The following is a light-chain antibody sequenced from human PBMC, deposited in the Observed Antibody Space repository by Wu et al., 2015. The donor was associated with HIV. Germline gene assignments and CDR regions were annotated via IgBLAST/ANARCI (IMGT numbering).Light chain of an antibody. J-gene: IGKJ5*01. CDR3: QQYSHWPPT. CDR1: QSVSSY. Sequence: EVVLTQSPGTLSLSPGVRATLSCRASQSVSSYLAWYQQKPGQAPRLLIYGASSRASGVPARFSGSGSGTEFTLSISSLQSEDFAVYFCQQYSHWPPTFGQGTRLDIK. V-gene: IGKV3-15*01. CDR2: GAS.